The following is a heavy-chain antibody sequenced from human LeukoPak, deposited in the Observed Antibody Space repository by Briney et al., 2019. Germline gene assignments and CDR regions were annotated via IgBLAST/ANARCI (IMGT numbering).Heavy chain of an antibody. V-gene: IGHV4-59*01. CDR1: GGSIRSYY. J-gene: IGHJ4*02. CDR3: ARVPGVYDYGDY. D-gene: IGHD5/OR15-5a*01. CDR2: ISYSGST. Sequence: PSETLSLTCTVSGGSIRSYYWSWIRQPPRKGLEWIGYISYSGSTNYNPSLKSRVTISVDTSKNQFSLKLSSVTAADTAAYYCARVPGVYDYGDYWGQGSLVSVSS.